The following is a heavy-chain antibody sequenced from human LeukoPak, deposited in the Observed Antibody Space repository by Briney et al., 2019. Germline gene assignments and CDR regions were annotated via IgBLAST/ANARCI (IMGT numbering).Heavy chain of an antibody. J-gene: IGHJ6*02. Sequence: PSETLSLTCTVSGGSLSSGGYYWSWIRQHPGKGLEWVGYIYYSGSTYYNPSLKSRVTISVDTSKNQLSLKLSSVTAADTAVYYCARTTVTTFYYYGMDVWGQGTTVTVSS. V-gene: IGHV4-31*03. CDR1: GGSLSSGGYY. CDR3: ARTTVTTFYYYGMDV. CDR2: IYYSGST. D-gene: IGHD4-17*01.